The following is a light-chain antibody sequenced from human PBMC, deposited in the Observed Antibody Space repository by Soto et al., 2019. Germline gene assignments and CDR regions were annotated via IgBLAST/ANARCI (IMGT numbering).Light chain of an antibody. V-gene: IGKV3-15*01. Sequence: EIVMTQSPATLSVSPGDRATLSCRASQSVSSILAWYQQKPGQAPRLLIYGASIRATGVPARFSGSGSGTHFTLTISSLQSEDFAVYYCQQYNNWPPITFGQGTRLEIK. CDR2: GAS. J-gene: IGKJ5*01. CDR3: QQYNNWPPIT. CDR1: QSVSSI.